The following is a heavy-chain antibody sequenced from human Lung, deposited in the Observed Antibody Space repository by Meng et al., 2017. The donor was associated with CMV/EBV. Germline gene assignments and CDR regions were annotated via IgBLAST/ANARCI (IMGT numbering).Heavy chain of an antibody. D-gene: IGHD6-13*01. Sequence: ASVNVSXKASGYTFTSYYMHWVRQAPGQGLEWMGIINPSGGSTSYAQKFQGRVTMTRDTSTSTVYMELSSLRSEDTAVYYCASRGYSSSWRGAFDIWGQGTMVXVSS. V-gene: IGHV1-46*01. J-gene: IGHJ3*02. CDR3: ASRGYSSSWRGAFDI. CDR1: GYTFTSYY. CDR2: INPSGGST.